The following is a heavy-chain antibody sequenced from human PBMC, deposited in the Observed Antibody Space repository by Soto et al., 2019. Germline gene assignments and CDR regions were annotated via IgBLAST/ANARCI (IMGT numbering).Heavy chain of an antibody. CDR3: AREPIHPEWELGWFDT. Sequence: GASVKVSCRASGYTFTGYYMHWVRQAPGQGLEWMGWINPNSGGTNYAQKFQGRVTMTRDTSISTAYMELSRLRSDDTAVYYGAREPIHPEWELGWFDTWGQGSLVTVPS. J-gene: IGHJ5*02. D-gene: IGHD1-26*01. CDR2: INPNSGGT. V-gene: IGHV1-2*02. CDR1: GYTFTGYY.